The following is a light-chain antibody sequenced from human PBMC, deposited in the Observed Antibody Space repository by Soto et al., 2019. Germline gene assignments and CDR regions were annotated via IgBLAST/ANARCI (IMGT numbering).Light chain of an antibody. CDR1: QSVTNNY. CDR2: GAS. Sequence: EVVLTQSPGTLSLSPGERATLSCRASQSVTNNYLAWYQQRPGLAPRLLIYGASTRTAGIPDRFTGSGSGTDFTLTISRLETEDFAVYYCQQYGTSGTFGQGTKVEIK. CDR3: QQYGTSGT. V-gene: IGKV3-20*01. J-gene: IGKJ1*01.